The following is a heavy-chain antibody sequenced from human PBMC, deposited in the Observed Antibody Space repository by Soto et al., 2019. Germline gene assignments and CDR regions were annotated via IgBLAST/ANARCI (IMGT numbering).Heavy chain of an antibody. CDR3: ARGRYYYVMDV. Sequence: EVQLLESGGGLVQPGGSLRLSCAASGFTFSSYAMTWVRQAPGKGLEWVSAIGDSGRRTYSADSVRGRFTISRDNSENSLYLQMNSLGVEDTAVYYGARGRYYYVMDVWGQGTTVTVSS. CDR2: IGDSGRRT. J-gene: IGHJ6*02. V-gene: IGHV3-23*01. CDR1: GFTFSSYA.